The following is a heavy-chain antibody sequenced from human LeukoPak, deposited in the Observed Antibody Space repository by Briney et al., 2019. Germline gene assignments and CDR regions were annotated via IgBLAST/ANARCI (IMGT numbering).Heavy chain of an antibody. CDR1: GFTFDDYG. CDR3: ARGRYYDTSDYYYY. Sequence: GGSLRLSCAASGFTFDDYGLSWVRQAPGKGLEWVSGINWNGGSTGYADSVKGRFTISRDNAKNSLYLQMNSLRAEDTALYYCARGRYYDTSDYYYYWGQGTLVTVSS. CDR2: INWNGGST. D-gene: IGHD3-22*01. J-gene: IGHJ4*02. V-gene: IGHV3-20*04.